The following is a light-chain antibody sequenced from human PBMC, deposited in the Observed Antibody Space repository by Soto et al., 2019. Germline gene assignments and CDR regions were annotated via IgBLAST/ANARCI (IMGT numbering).Light chain of an antibody. CDR3: QQYDNLPPGT. V-gene: IGKV1-33*01. J-gene: IGKJ2*02. Sequence: DLQMTQSPSSLSASVGDRVTITCQASQDISHFLNWYQQKPGEAPKLLIYDASNLETGVPSRFSGSGSGTDFTFAISSLQPEDIATYYCQQYDNLPPGTFGQGTKLEIK. CDR2: DAS. CDR1: QDISHF.